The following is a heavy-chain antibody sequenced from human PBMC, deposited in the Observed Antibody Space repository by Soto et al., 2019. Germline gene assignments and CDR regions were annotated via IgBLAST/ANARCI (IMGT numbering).Heavy chain of an antibody. J-gene: IGHJ4*02. CDR2: IKSKTDGGTT. CDR1: GFTFSNAW. CDR3: TIQQWLTPDY. V-gene: IGHV3-15*01. Sequence: EVQLVESGGGLVKPGGSLRLSCAASGFTFSNAWMSWVRQAPGKGLEWVCRIKSKTDGGTTDYAAPVKGKFTISRDDSKNTLSMQMNSLKTEDTGVYYCTIQQWLTPDYWGQGTLVTVSS. D-gene: IGHD6-19*01.